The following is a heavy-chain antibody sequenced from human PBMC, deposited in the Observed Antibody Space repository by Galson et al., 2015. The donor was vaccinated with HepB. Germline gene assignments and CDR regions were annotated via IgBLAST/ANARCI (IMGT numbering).Heavy chain of an antibody. D-gene: IGHD3-10*01. CDR2: ISFSSSSI. V-gene: IGHV3-48*01. CDR3: ARHYGSGSHDY. CDR1: GFTFSTYS. J-gene: IGHJ4*02. Sequence: SLRLSCAASGFTFSTYSMNWVRQAPGKGLEWVSYISFSSSSIYYADSVKGRFTVSRDNAKNSLYLQMNSLRAEDTAVYYCARHYGSGSHDYWGQGTLVTVSS.